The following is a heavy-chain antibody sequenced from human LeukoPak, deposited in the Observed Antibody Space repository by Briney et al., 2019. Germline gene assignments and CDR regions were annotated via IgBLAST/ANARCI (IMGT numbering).Heavy chain of an antibody. D-gene: IGHD2-2*01. CDR1: GGTFSSYA. CDR3: ARGIVVVPASTYYYYGMDV. J-gene: IGHJ6*04. Sequence: ASVKVSCKASGGTFSSYAISWVRQAPGQGLEWMGGIIPIFGTANYAQKFQGRVTITVDESTSTAYMELSSLRSEDTAVYYCARGIVVVPASTYYYYGMDVWGKGTTVTVSS. CDR2: IIPIFGTA. V-gene: IGHV1-69*01.